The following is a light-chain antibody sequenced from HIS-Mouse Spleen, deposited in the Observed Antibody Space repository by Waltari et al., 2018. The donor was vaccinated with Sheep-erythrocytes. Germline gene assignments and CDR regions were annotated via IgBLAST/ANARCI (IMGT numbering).Light chain of an antibody. CDR1: SSDVGGYNY. J-gene: IGLJ1*01. V-gene: IGLV2-11*01. CDR2: DVS. Sequence: QSALTQPRSVSGSPGQSVTISCTGTSSDVGGYNYVSWYQQHPGKAPELMIYDVSKRPSGVHDRFSGSKSGNTASLTISGLQAEDEADYYCCSYAGSYNHVFATGTKVTVL. CDR3: CSYAGSYNHV.